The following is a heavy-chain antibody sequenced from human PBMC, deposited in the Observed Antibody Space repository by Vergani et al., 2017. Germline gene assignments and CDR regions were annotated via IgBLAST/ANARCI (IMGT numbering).Heavy chain of an antibody. D-gene: IGHD4-17*01. V-gene: IGHV4-30-2*01. CDR1: GGPISSGGYS. Sequence: QLQLQESGSGLVKPSQTLSPTCAVSGGPISSGGYSWSWIRQPPGKGLEGIGYIYHSGSTYYNPSLKSRVTISVDRSKNQFSLKLSSVTAADTAVYYCARGISYGDYYYYYGMDVWGQGTTVTVSS. CDR3: ARGISYGDYYYYYGMDV. CDR2: IYHSGST. J-gene: IGHJ6*02.